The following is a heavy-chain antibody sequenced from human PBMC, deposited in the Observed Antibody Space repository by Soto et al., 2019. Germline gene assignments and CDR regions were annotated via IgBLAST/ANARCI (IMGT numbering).Heavy chain of an antibody. V-gene: IGHV1-69*01. Sequence: QVQLVQSGAEVKKPGSSVKVSCKAPGGTFSSYAISWVRQAPGQGLEWMGGIISIFGTAKYAQKFQCRVTITADESTSTGYMELSSLRSEDTAVYYCARSQGGSSSLDIYYYYYYGMDVWGQGTTITVSS. D-gene: IGHD2-15*01. CDR3: ARSQGGSSSLDIYYYYYYGMDV. J-gene: IGHJ6*02. CDR2: IISIFGTA. CDR1: GGTFSSYA.